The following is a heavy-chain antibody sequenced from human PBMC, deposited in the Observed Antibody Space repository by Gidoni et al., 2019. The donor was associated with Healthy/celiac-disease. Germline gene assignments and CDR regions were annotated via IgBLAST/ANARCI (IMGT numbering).Heavy chain of an antibody. CDR1: GFTFSSYG. CDR3: ARDLNWGAYYFDY. CDR2: IWYDGSNK. Sequence: QVQLVESGGGVVQPGRSLRLSCAASGFTFSSYGMHWVRQAPGKGWEWVAVIWYDGSNKYYADSVKGRFTISRDNSKNTLYLQMNSLRAEDTAVYYCARDLNWGAYYFDYWGQGTLVTVSS. D-gene: IGHD7-27*01. J-gene: IGHJ4*02. V-gene: IGHV3-33*01.